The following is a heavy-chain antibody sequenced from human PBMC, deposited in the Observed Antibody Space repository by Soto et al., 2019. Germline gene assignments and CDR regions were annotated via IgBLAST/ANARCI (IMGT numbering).Heavy chain of an antibody. J-gene: IGHJ6*02. CDR3: ARGYDFWSGYHNYGMDV. D-gene: IGHD3-3*01. CDR2: IYYSGST. V-gene: IGHV4-39*01. Sequence: SETLSLTCTVSGGRISSSSYYWGWIRQPPGKGLEWIGSIYYSGSTYYNPSLKSRVTISVDTSKNQFSLKLSSVTAADTAVYYCARGYDFWSGYHNYGMDVWGQGTTVTVSS. CDR1: GGRISSSSYY.